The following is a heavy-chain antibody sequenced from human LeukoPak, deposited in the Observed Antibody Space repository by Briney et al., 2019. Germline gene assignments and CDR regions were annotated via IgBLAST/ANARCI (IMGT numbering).Heavy chain of an antibody. Sequence: PGGSLRLSCAASGFTFSSYAMSWVRQAPGKGLEWVSAISGSGGSTYSADSVKGRFTISRDNSKNTLYLQLDSLRTEDKAVYHCAKDRSYSSVWFDYWGQGTLVTVSS. CDR2: ISGSGGST. CDR3: AKDRSYSSVWFDY. J-gene: IGHJ4*02. V-gene: IGHV3-23*01. D-gene: IGHD6-19*01. CDR1: GFTFSSYA.